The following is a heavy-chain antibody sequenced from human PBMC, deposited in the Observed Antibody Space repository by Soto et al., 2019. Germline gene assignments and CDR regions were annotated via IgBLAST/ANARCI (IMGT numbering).Heavy chain of an antibody. D-gene: IGHD2-8*02. J-gene: IGHJ4*02. Sequence: QVQLVQSGAEVKKPGASVKVSCKASGYTFTSYDINWVRQATGQGLEWMGWMNPNSGTTGYAQKLQDLVIMTRNTSISTDYMELRSLRSEDTAVYYCARGPSTGTWHYWGQGTLVTVSS. V-gene: IGHV1-8*01. CDR2: MNPNSGTT. CDR3: ARGPSTGTWHY. CDR1: GYTFTSYD.